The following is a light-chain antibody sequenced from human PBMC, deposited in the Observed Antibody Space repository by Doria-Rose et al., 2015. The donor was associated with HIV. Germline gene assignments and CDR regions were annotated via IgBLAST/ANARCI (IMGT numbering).Light chain of an antibody. CDR1: QSLLYTSKNY. CDR2: WAS. CDR3: QQYYDTPS. J-gene: IGKJ3*01. V-gene: IGKV4-1*01. Sequence: TQPPESLGMSLGERATLNCKSNQSLLYTSKNYLAWYQQKPGKPPTLLINWASTRQSGVPARFSGSGSGTDFTLTISSLEAEDVAVYYCQQYYDTPSFGPGTTVDIK.